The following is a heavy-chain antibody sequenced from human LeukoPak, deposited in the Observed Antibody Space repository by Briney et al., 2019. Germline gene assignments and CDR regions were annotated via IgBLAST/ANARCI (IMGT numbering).Heavy chain of an antibody. J-gene: IGHJ4*02. V-gene: IGHV4-34*01. CDR2: INHSGST. Sequence: SETLSLTCAVYGGSFSGYYWSWIRQPPGKGLEWIGEINHSGSTNYNPSHKSRVTISVDTSKNQFSLKLSSVTAADTAVYYCARGRYDFWSGYYHMYYFDYWGQGTLVTVSS. D-gene: IGHD3-3*01. CDR1: GGSFSGYY. CDR3: ARGRYDFWSGYYHMYYFDY.